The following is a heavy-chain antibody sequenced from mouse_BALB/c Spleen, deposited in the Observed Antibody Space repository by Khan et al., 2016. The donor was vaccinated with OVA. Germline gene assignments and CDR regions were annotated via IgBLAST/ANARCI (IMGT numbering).Heavy chain of an antibody. CDR2: SDPPNGKT. CDR1: GLNIKDTY. J-gene: IGHJ2*01. V-gene: IGHV14-3*02. CDR3: ARMASQ. Sequence: VQLQQPGAELVKSGATAKLSCTASGLNIKDTYMHWLKQWPEQGREGIGRSDPPNGKTKQDQKFQGKATITADTASNTASLKLSSLTSEDTAVYYCARMASQWGHGATLTVSS.